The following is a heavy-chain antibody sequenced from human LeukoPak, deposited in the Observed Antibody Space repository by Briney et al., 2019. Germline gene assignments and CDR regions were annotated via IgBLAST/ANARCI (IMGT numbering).Heavy chain of an antibody. CDR1: GYTFGIYG. Sequence: ASVKVYCKASGYTFGIYGISWVRQAPGQGLEWMAWICPYDGDTNYAQKFEGRVTMTTETSTNTAYMELRSLRSDDTAIYYCARDYCTRGGDCYKEDLFDPWGQGTLVTVSA. V-gene: IGHV1-18*01. CDR2: ICPYDGDT. CDR3: ARDYCTRGGDCYKEDLFDP. J-gene: IGHJ5*02. D-gene: IGHD2-21*02.